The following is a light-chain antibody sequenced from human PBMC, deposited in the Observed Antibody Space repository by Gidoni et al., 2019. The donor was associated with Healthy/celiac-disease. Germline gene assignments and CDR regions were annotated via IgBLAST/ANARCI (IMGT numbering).Light chain of an antibody. V-gene: IGLV3-25*03. Sequence: SYELTQPPSVSVSPGQTARITCSGDALPKQYAYWYQQKPGQAPVLVIYKDSERPSGIPERFSGSRSGTTVTLTISGFHAEDEADYYCQSAYSSGTYVFGTGTKVTVL. CDR2: KDS. J-gene: IGLJ1*01. CDR1: ALPKQY. CDR3: QSAYSSGTYV.